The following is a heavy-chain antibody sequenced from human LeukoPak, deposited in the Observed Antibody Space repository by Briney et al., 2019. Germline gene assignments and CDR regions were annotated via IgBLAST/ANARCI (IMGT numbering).Heavy chain of an antibody. D-gene: IGHD2/OR15-2a*01. CDR1: GFTFGKYW. V-gene: IGHV3-7*01. Sequence: GGSLRLSCVASGFTFGKYWMAWVRQAPGKGLEWLANIEQDGSEEYYLDSVRSRFTVSRDNAKNTLYLQMNSLRAEDTAVYYCSNGIYDRSYWGQGTQVTVSS. CDR3: SNGIYDRSY. J-gene: IGHJ4*02. CDR2: IEQDGSEE.